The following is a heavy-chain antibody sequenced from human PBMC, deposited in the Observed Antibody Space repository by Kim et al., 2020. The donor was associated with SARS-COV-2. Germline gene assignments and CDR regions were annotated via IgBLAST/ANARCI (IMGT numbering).Heavy chain of an antibody. D-gene: IGHD3-3*01. CDR2: INHSGST. Sequence: SETLSLTCAVYGGSFSGYYWSWIRQPPGKGLEWIGEINHSGSTNYNPSLTRRVTISVDTFKNQFALKLSSVTAADTAVYYCASKRVLTMFGVVIGYYYGMDVWGQGITVTVSS. V-gene: IGHV4-34*01. CDR1: GGSFSGYY. J-gene: IGHJ6*02. CDR3: ASKRVLTMFGVVIGYYYGMDV.